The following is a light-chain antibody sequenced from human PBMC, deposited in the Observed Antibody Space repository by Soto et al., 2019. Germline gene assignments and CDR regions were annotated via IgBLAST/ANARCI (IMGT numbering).Light chain of an antibody. CDR2: YAS. J-gene: IGLJ3*02. CDR1: SSDVGGYNF. V-gene: IGLV2-11*01. CDR3: CSYAGSYALV. Sequence: QSALTQPRSVSGSPGQSVTISCTGTSSDVGGYNFVSWYQHHPGKAPKLLIYYASKQPSGVPDRFSGSKSGSTASLTISGLQAEDEADYYYCSYAGSYALVFGGGTKLTVL.